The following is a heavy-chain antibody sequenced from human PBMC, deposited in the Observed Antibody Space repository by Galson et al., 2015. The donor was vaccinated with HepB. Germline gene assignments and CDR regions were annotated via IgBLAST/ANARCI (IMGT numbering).Heavy chain of an antibody. J-gene: IGHJ6*03. V-gene: IGHV1-3*01. CDR2: INAGNGNT. D-gene: IGHD3/OR15-3a*01. Sequence: SVKVSCKASGYTFTSYGIHWVRQAPGQRLEWMGWINAGNGNTKYSQKFQGRVTITRDTSASTAYMELSSLRSEDTAVYYCARGAIGLDYMDVWGKGTTVTVSS. CDR1: GYTFTSYG. CDR3: ARGAIGLDYMDV.